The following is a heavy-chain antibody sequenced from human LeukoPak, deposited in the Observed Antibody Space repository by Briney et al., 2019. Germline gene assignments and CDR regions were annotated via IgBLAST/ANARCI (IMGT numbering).Heavy chain of an antibody. CDR1: GFTFSRYA. Sequence: GGSLRLSCAASGFTFSRYAMRWVRQAPGRGLEWVSAISGSDGSTYYADSVKGRFTISRDNSKSTLYLQMNSLRAEDTAVYYCAGLDYGYFHHWGQGTLVSVSS. D-gene: IGHD4-17*01. V-gene: IGHV3-23*01. J-gene: IGHJ1*01. CDR2: ISGSDGST. CDR3: AGLDYGYFHH.